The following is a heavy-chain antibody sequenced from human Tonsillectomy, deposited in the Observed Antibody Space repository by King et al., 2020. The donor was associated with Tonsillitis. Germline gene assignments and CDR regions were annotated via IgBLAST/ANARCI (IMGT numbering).Heavy chain of an antibody. CDR3: ARDDYGDYGWYFDL. Sequence: QLQESGPGLVKPSETLSLTCTVSGDSLNFYYWSWVRQPAGKGLEWIGRIYTSGTTNYNPSLKSRVTMSVDTSKNHFSLNLTSVTAADTAVYYCARDDYGDYGWYFDLWGRGSLAT. CDR1: GDSLNFYY. V-gene: IGHV4-4*07. D-gene: IGHD4-17*01. CDR2: IYTSGTT. J-gene: IGHJ2*01.